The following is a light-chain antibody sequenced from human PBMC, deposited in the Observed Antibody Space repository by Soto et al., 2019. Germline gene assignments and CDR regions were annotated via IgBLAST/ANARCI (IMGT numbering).Light chain of an antibody. CDR3: SSYTSDDTVV. V-gene: IGLV2-14*01. CDR2: AVT. J-gene: IGLJ2*01. CDR1: SSDVGAYNY. Sequence: QSVLTQPASVSGSPGQSITISCTGTSSDVGAYNYVSWYQQHPGRAPKLIIYAVTNRPLGVSNRFSGSKSANLASLTISGLQAEDDADYYCSSYTSDDTVVFGGGTKLTVL.